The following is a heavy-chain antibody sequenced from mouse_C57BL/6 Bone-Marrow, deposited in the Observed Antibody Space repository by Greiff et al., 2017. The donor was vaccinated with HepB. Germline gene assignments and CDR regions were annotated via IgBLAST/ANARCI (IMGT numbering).Heavy chain of an antibody. CDR1: GFSFNTYA. CDR2: TRSKSNNSAT. CDR3: VRKNYGSISGNYYAMDY. J-gene: IGHJ4*01. V-gene: IGHV10-1*01. D-gene: IGHD1-1*01. Sequence: DVKLQESGGGLVQPKGSLKLSCAASGFSFNTYAMNWVRQTPGKGLEWVARTRSKSNNSATYYADSVKDRFTISRDDSESMLYLQMNNLKTEDTAMYYCVRKNYGSISGNYYAMDYWGQGTSVAVSS.